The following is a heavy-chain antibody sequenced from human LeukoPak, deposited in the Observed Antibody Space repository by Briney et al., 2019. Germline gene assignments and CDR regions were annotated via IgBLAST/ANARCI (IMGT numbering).Heavy chain of an antibody. CDR1: GFTFSSYG. CDR3: AKDWESEPYFDY. D-gene: IGHD1-26*01. Sequence: GGSLRLSCAASGFTFSSYGMHWVRQAPGKGLEWVAFIRYDGSNKYYADSVKGRFTISRDNSKNTLYLQMNSLRAEDTAVYYCAKDWESEPYFDYWGQGILVTVCS. V-gene: IGHV3-30*02. CDR2: IRYDGSNK. J-gene: IGHJ4*02.